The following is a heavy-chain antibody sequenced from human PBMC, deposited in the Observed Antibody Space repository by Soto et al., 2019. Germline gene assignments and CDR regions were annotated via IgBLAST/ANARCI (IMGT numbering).Heavy chain of an antibody. D-gene: IGHD3-9*01. V-gene: IGHV4-39*01. CDR2: IYSSGST. CDR3: TRRDDILTGYPRFNWFDL. CDR1: GGSISTGGYS. J-gene: IGHJ5*02. Sequence: PSETLSLTCTVSGGSISTGGYSWAWVRQPPGKGLEWLGSIYSSGSTYYNPSLKSRLTISVDTSKNQFSLELNSVTAADTAVYYCTRRDDILTGYPRFNWFDLWGQGNLVTVSS.